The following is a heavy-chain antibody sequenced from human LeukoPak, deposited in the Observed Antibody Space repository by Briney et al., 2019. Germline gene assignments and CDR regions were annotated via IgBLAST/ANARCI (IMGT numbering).Heavy chain of an antibody. CDR3: ARSIVPTSFDY. D-gene: IGHD5-12*01. Sequence: PGGSLRLSCAASGFTFNTFEMSWVRQAPGKGLEWVSVIYSGGTTYYADSVKGRFTISRDNSKNTLYLEMNSLRAEDTAVYYCARSIVPTSFDYWGQGTLVTVSS. V-gene: IGHV3-53*01. J-gene: IGHJ4*02. CDR2: IYSGGTT. CDR1: GFTFNTFE.